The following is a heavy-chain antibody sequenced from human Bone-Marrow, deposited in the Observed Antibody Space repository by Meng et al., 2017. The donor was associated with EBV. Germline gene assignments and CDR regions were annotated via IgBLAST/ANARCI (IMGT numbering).Heavy chain of an antibody. D-gene: IGHD1-7*01. CDR2: ISYDGSIQ. CDR3: ARGELLEYFDY. J-gene: IGHJ4*02. CDR1: GFAFSSYA. V-gene: IGHV3-30-3*01. Sequence: QVQLVESGGGVVQPGRALSLSCAASGFAFSSYAMGWVRQAPSKGLEWVAVISYDGSIQYYADSMQGRFSISRDNSRNRLYLQMNSLRGEDTAVYYCARGELLEYFDYWGQGTLVTVSS.